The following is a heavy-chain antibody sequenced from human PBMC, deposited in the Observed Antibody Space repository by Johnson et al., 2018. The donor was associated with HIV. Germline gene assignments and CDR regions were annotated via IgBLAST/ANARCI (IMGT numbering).Heavy chain of an antibody. D-gene: IGHD1-26*01. J-gene: IGHJ3*02. CDR1: GFTFSSYW. CDR2: IKQDGSEK. Sequence: EVQLVESGGGLVQPGGSLRLSCAASGFTFSSYWMSWVHQAPGKGLEWVANIKQDGSEKYYVDSVKGRFTISRDNAKNSLYLQMNSLRAEDTAVYYCARAGEWEPTDDAFDIWGQGTMVTVSS. CDR3: ARAGEWEPTDDAFDI. V-gene: IGHV3-7*05.